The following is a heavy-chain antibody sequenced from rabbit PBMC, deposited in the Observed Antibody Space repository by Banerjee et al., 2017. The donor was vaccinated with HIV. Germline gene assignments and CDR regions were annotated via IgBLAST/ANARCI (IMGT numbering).Heavy chain of an antibody. CDR1: GFSFSSRYW. Sequence: LQESGGGLVKPEGSLTLTCTASGFSFSSRYWIWWVRQAPGKGLEWIACIYGGSSGNTYYASWAKGRFTISKTSWTTVTLQMTSLTAADTATYFCARDLAGVTGWNFNLWGP. V-gene: IGHV1S45*01. D-gene: IGHD4-1*01. CDR2: IYGGSSGNT. CDR3: ARDLAGVTGWNFNL. J-gene: IGHJ4*01.